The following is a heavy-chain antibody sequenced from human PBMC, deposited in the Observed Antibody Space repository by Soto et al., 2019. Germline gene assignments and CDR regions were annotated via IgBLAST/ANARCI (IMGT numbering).Heavy chain of an antibody. CDR3: ARGLYDYYDSSGSTDY. D-gene: IGHD3-22*01. V-gene: IGHV4-34*01. J-gene: IGHJ4*02. CDR2: INHSGST. CDR1: CGSFSGYY. Sequence: ASETLSLTCAVYCGSFSGYYWSWIRQPPGKGLEWIGEINHSGSTNYNPSLKSRVTISVDTSKNQFSLKLSSVTAADTAVYYCARGLYDYYDSSGSTDYWGQGTLVTVSS.